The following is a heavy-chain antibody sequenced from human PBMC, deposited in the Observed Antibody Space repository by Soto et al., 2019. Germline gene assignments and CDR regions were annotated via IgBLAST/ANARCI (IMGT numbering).Heavy chain of an antibody. CDR2: ISSSSSTI. D-gene: IGHD5-18*01. CDR3: ARDHLVDTAMVVDY. J-gene: IGHJ4*02. V-gene: IGHV3-48*01. Sequence: GGSLRLSCAASGFTFSSYSMNWVRQAPGKGLEWVSYISSSSSTIYYADSVKGRFTISRDKAKNSLYLQMNGLRAEDTAVYYCARDHLVDTAMVVDYWGQGTLVTISS. CDR1: GFTFSSYS.